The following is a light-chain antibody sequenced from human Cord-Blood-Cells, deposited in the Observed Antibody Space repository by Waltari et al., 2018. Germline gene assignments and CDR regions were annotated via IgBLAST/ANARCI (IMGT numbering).Light chain of an antibody. CDR1: SSNTGAGYD. V-gene: IGLV1-40*01. CDR2: GNS. CDR3: QSYDSSLSAWV. Sequence: QSVLTQPHSVSAAPAQRVTISCTGSSSNTGAGYDVPRYQQLPGTAPKLLIYGNSSRPSGVPDRFSGSKSGTSASLSITGLQAEDEADYYCQSYDSSLSAWVFGGGTKLTVL. J-gene: IGLJ3*02.